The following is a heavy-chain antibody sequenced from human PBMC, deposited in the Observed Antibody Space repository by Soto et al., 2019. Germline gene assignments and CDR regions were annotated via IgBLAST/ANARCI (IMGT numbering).Heavy chain of an antibody. CDR3: ARDTPVRGFDY. V-gene: IGHV3-30-3*01. CDR1: GFTFSSYA. D-gene: IGHD3-10*01. J-gene: IGHJ4*02. Sequence: PGGSLRLSCAASGFTFSSYAMHWVRQAPGKGLEWVAVISYDGSNKYYADSVKGRFTISRDNSKNTLYLQMNSLRAEDTAVYYCARDTPVRGFDYWGQGTLVTVSS. CDR2: ISYDGSNK.